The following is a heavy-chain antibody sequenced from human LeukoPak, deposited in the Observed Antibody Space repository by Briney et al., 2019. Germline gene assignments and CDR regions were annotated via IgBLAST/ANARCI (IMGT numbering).Heavy chain of an antibody. V-gene: IGHV1-2*06. CDR2: INPNSGGT. CDR3: ARGKDDYGDRGAPDC. CDR1: GYTFTGYY. D-gene: IGHD4-17*01. J-gene: IGHJ4*02. Sequence: GASVKVSCKASGYTFTGYYMHWVRQAPGQGLEWMGRINPNSGGTNYAQKFQGRVTMTRDTSISTAYMELSRLRSDDTAVYYCARGKDDYGDRGAPDCWGQGTLVTVSS.